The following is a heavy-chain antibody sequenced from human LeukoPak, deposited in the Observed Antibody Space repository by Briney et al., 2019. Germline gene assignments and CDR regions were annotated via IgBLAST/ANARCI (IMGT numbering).Heavy chain of an antibody. J-gene: IGHJ5*02. CDR1: GGSISSYY. CDR2: IYYSGST. V-gene: IGHV4-59*12. CDR3: ARSPDWLLTAPSGWFDP. D-gene: IGHD3-9*01. Sequence: SETLSLTCTVSGGSISSYYWSWIRQPPGKGLEWIGYIYYSGSTNYNPSLKSRVTISVDRSKNQFSLKLSSVTAADTAVYYCARSPDWLLTAPSGWFDPWGQGTLVTVSS.